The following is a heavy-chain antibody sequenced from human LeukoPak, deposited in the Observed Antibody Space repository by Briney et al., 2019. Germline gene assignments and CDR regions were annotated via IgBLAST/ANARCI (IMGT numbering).Heavy chain of an antibody. CDR3: ARDRLVGAAAKVDY. Sequence: GASVTVSCKASGYTFTSYGISWVRQAPGQGLEWMGWISAYNGNTNYAQKLQGRVTMTTDTSTSTAYMELRSLRSDDTAVYYCARDRLVGAAAKVDYWGQGTLVTVSS. J-gene: IGHJ4*02. V-gene: IGHV1-18*01. CDR1: GYTFTSYG. D-gene: IGHD1-26*01. CDR2: ISAYNGNT.